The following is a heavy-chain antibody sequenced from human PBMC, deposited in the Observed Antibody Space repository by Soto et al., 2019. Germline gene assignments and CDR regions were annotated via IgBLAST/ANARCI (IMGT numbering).Heavy chain of an antibody. V-gene: IGHV1-18*01. Sequence: QVQLVQSGAEVKKPGASVKVSCKTSGYTFTSYGISWVRQAPGQGLEWMGWISAYNGNTNYAQKLQGRVTMTTDTSKSTAYMGLRSLKSDDPAVYYCAREHVVRGHYYDYWGQGTLVTVSS. CDR3: AREHVVRGHYYDY. CDR1: GYTFTSYG. CDR2: ISAYNGNT. D-gene: IGHD2-15*01. J-gene: IGHJ4*02.